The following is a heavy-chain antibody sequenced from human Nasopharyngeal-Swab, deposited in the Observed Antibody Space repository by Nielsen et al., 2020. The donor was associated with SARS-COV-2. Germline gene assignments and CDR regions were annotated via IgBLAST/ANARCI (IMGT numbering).Heavy chain of an antibody. V-gene: IGHV3-7*03. D-gene: IGHD3-3*01. CDR3: AKITADYDFWSHQYYYYMDV. CDR1: GLSFSGYW. CDR2: IKNDGSEK. Sequence: GGSLRLSCAATGLSFSGYWMTWVRQAPGKGREWVANIKNDGSEKYYGDSVKGRFTISRDNAKNSLFLKMSTLRAEDTAVYYCAKITADYDFWSHQYYYYMDVRGKGTTVTVSS. J-gene: IGHJ6*03.